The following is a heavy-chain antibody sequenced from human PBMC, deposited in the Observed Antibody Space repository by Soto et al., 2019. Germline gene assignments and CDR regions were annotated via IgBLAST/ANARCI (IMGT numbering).Heavy chain of an antibody. CDR2: IIPIFGTA. CDR3: ARGGARPAAKYYYGMDV. CDR1: GGTFSSYA. J-gene: IGHJ6*02. V-gene: IGHV1-69*06. D-gene: IGHD2-2*01. Sequence: QVQLVQSGAEVKKPGSSVKVSCKASGGTFSSYAISWVRQAPGQGLEWMGGIIPIFGTANYAQKFQGRVTITADKSTRTAYMEPSSLRAEDTAVYYCARGGARPAAKYYYGMDVWGQGTTVTVSS.